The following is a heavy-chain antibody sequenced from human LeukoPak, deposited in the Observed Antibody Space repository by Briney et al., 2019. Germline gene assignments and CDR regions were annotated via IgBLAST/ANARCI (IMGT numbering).Heavy chain of an antibody. Sequence: ASVKVSCKASGYTFTSYGISWVRQAPGQGLEWMGGIIPIFGTANYAQKFQGRVTITADESTSTAYMELSSLRSEDTAVYYCASIGGYFDYWGQGTLVTVSS. J-gene: IGHJ4*02. V-gene: IGHV1-69*13. CDR2: IIPIFGTA. CDR1: GYTFTSYG. CDR3: ASIGGYFDY. D-gene: IGHD1-26*01.